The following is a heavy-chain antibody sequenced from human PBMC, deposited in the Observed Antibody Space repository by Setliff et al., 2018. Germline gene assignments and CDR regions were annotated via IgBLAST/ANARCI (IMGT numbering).Heavy chain of an antibody. D-gene: IGHD2-15*01. CDR3: ARGQPPTPRPYFYHMDV. CDR2: MSPQSDNT. CDR1: GYTFSAYD. Sequence: ASVKVSCKASGYTFSAYDFNWVRQAPGQGLEWVGSMSPQSDNTVYVQKFLGRVTMTKNTSISTAYMELSSLRSEDTAVYYCARGQPPTPRPYFYHMDVWGKGTTVTVSS. J-gene: IGHJ6*03. V-gene: IGHV1-8*02.